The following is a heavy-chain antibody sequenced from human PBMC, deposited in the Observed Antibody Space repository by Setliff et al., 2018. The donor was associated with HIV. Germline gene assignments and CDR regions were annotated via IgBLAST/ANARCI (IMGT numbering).Heavy chain of an antibody. CDR2: IDSSGTT. Sequence: SSETLSLTCTISGGSFGVYRWSWIRQSAGRGLEWIGRIDSSGTTDYKPYLKGRVAISVDTSRNQFSLRVTSVTDSYTAFYFCARDRHSSGLGSYGPWGPGILVTVSS. CDR1: GGSFGVYR. CDR3: ARDRHSSGLGSYGP. V-gene: IGHV4-4*07. D-gene: IGHD3-10*01. J-gene: IGHJ5*02.